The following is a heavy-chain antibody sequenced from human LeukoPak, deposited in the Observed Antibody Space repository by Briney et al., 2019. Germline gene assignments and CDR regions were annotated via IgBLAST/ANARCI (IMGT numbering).Heavy chain of an antibody. J-gene: IGHJ4*02. Sequence: ASVKVSCKASGYTFTSYGISWVRQAPGQGLEWMGWISAYNGNTNYAQKLQGRVTMTTDTSTSTAYMELRSLRSDDTAVYYCARGSKVLLWFGELLGDYWGQGTLVTVSS. CDR1: GYTFTSYG. CDR3: ARGSKVLLWFGELLGDY. D-gene: IGHD3-10*01. V-gene: IGHV1-18*01. CDR2: ISAYNGNT.